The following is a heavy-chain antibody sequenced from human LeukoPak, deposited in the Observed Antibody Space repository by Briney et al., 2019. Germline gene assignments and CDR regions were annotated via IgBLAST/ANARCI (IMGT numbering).Heavy chain of an antibody. J-gene: IGHJ5*02. Sequence: SVKVSCKASGGTFSSYAFSWVRQAPGQGLEWMGGIIPIFGTANYAQKFQGRVTITADESTSTAYMELSSLRAEDTAVYYCARGGGFGTPLDPWGQGTLVTVSS. V-gene: IGHV1-69*13. D-gene: IGHD3-10*01. CDR3: ARGGGFGTPLDP. CDR2: IIPIFGTA. CDR1: GGTFSSYA.